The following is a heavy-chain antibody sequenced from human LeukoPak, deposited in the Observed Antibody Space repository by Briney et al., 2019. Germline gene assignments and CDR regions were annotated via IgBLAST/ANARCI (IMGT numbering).Heavy chain of an antibody. CDR2: INLDGIKK. CDR1: GFTFSHYW. Sequence: PGGSLRLSCATSGFTFSHYWMSWVRQAPGKGLEWVPNINLDGIKKYHVDSVKGRFTISRDNAQNSLYLQMNSLRVEDTAVYYCARDETGGHFENWGQGTLVTVSS. D-gene: IGHD3-10*01. V-gene: IGHV3-7*01. CDR3: ARDETGGHFEN. J-gene: IGHJ4*02.